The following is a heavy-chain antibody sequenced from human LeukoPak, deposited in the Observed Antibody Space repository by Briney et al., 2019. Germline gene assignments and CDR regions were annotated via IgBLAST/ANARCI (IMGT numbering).Heavy chain of an antibody. CDR3: AGGGPWFGDY. D-gene: IGHD3-10*01. J-gene: IGHJ4*02. CDR1: GGSISSYY. V-gene: IGHV4-59*01. Sequence: SETLSLTCTVSGGSISSYYWSWIRQLPGKGLEWIGYIYYSGSTNYNPSLKSRVTISVDTSKNQFSLKLSSVTAADTAVYYCAGGGPWFGDYWGQGTLVTVSS. CDR2: IYYSGST.